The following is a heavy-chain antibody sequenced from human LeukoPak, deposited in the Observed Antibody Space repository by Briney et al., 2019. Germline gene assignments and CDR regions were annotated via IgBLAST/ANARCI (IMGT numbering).Heavy chain of an antibody. Sequence: ASVKVSCKASGGTFSSYAISWVRQAPGQGLEWMGWISVYNGNTNYAQNLQGRVTMTTDTSTTTAYMELRSLRVDDTAVYYCARGGADYDILSGHYLGYWGQGTLVTVSS. CDR1: GGTFSSYA. CDR2: ISVYNGNT. D-gene: IGHD3-9*01. V-gene: IGHV1-18*01. J-gene: IGHJ4*02. CDR3: ARGGADYDILSGHYLGY.